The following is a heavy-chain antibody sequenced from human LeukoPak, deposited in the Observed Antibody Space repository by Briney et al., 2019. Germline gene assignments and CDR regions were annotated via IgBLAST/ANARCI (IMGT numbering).Heavy chain of an antibody. J-gene: IGHJ6*02. CDR1: GFTFSSYA. V-gene: IGHV3-23*01. CDR2: ISGSGGST. D-gene: IGHD4-17*01. CDR3: AKGVTMTTAQRRNYYYYGMDV. Sequence: GGSLRLSCAASGFTFSSYAMSWVRQAPGKGLEWVSAISGSGGSTYYADSVKGRFTISRDNSKNTPYLQMNSLRAEDTAVYYCAKGVTMTTAQRRNYYYYGMDVWGQGTTVTVSS.